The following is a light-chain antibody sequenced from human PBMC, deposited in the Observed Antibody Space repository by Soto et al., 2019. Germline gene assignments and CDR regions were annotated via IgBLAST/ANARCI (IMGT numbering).Light chain of an antibody. Sequence: IQVTQSPSSLSASVGDRVTITCRASQYIGSHLNWYQQKEGAPPHLLIYGATGLQGGVPSRFSGSVSGTDFSLTISSLQPEDFATYYCFQPHSLPVAFGGGTKVEIK. CDR1: QYIGSH. V-gene: IGKV1-39*01. J-gene: IGKJ4*01. CDR2: GAT. CDR3: FQPHSLPVA.